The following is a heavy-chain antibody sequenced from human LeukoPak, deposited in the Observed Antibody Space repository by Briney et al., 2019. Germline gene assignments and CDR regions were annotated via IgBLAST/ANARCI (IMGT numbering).Heavy chain of an antibody. D-gene: IGHD3-22*01. CDR3: ARDPGRKTYYYDSSGYYDFDY. CDR1: GYTFTSYD. Sequence: GASVKVSCKASGYTFTSYDINWVRQATGQGLEWMGWMNPNSGNTGYAQKFQGRVTMTRNTSISTAYMELSSLRSDDTAVYYCARDPGRKTYYYDSSGYYDFDYWGQGTLVTVSS. J-gene: IGHJ4*02. CDR2: MNPNSGNT. V-gene: IGHV1-8*01.